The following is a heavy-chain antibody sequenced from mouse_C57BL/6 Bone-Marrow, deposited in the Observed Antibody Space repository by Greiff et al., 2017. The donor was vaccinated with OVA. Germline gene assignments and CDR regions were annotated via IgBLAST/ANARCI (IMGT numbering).Heavy chain of an antibody. D-gene: IGHD2-5*01. V-gene: IGHV1-54*01. CDR3: ARWSNFWYFDV. J-gene: IGHJ1*03. Sequence: QVQLQQSGAKLVRPGTSVKVSCKASGYAFTNYLIEWVKQRPGQGLEWIGVINPGSGGTNYNEKFKGKATLTADKSSSTAYMQLSSLTSEDSAVYFCARWSNFWYFDVWGTGTTVTVSS. CDR1: GYAFTNYL. CDR2: INPGSGGT.